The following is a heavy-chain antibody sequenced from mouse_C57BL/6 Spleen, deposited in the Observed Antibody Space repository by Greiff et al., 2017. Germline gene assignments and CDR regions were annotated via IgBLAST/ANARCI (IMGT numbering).Heavy chain of an antibody. CDR2: IDPENGDT. D-gene: IGHD2-4*01. V-gene: IGHV14-4*01. CDR1: GFNIKDDY. J-gene: IGHJ4*01. Sequence: EVQLQESGAELVRPGPSVKLSCTASGFNIKDDYMHWVKQRPEQGLEWIGWIDPENGDTEYASKFQGKATITADTSSNTAYLQLSSLTSEDTAVYYCTTDYDRAMDYWGQGTSVTVSS. CDR3: TTDYDRAMDY.